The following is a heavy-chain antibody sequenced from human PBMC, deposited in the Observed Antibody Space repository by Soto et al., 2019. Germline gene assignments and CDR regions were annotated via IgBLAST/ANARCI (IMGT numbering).Heavy chain of an antibody. V-gene: IGHV4-61*01. Sequence: SETLSLTCSISGGSVSSGSYYWSWIRQSPGKGLEWIGSIYYSGSTNYNPSLKSRVTISVDTSKNQFSLKLSSVTAADTAVYYCASRDYVWGSYRRSFDYWGQGTLVTVSS. D-gene: IGHD3-16*02. CDR3: ASRDYVWGSYRRSFDY. CDR2: IYYSGST. J-gene: IGHJ4*02. CDR1: GGSVSSGSYY.